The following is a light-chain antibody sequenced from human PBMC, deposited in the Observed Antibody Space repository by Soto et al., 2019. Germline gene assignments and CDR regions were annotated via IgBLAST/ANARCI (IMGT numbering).Light chain of an antibody. Sequence: QAVVTQEPSLTVSPGGTVTLTCGSSTGAVTSGHLPYWFQQRPGQAPTTLIHDTSNKYSWTPSRFAGSLLGDKAALTLSGEQPADEADYYCFLSYGDVRVFGGGPKVTVL. CDR1: TGAVTSGHL. CDR3: FLSYGDVRV. J-gene: IGLJ3*02. CDR2: DTS. V-gene: IGLV7-46*01.